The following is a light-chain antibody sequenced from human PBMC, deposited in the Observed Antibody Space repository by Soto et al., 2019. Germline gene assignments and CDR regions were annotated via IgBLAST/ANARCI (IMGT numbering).Light chain of an antibody. Sequence: IQLTQSPSSLSASVGDRVTITCRASQGISNYLAWYQQKPGKTPRLLIYGATTLQSGVPSRFSGSGSGTDFALTISSLQPEDFVTYYCQQLKSYVTFGQGTRLEIK. CDR2: GAT. CDR3: QQLKSYVT. CDR1: QGISNY. J-gene: IGKJ5*01. V-gene: IGKV1-9*01.